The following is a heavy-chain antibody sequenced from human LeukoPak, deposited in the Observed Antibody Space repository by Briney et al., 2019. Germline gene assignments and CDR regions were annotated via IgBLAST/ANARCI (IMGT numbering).Heavy chain of an antibody. V-gene: IGHV1-46*01. D-gene: IGHD3-10*01. J-gene: IGHJ4*02. Sequence: GASVKVSCKASGYTFTNYYMHWVRQAPGQGLEWMGIINPSGAGTGYAQNFQGRVTMTRDTSTSTVYMELSSLRSEDTAVYYCARDYYGSGSYYNVGFFMYWGQGTLVTVSS. CDR3: ARDYYGSGSYYNVGFFMY. CDR1: GYTFTNYY. CDR2: INPSGAGT.